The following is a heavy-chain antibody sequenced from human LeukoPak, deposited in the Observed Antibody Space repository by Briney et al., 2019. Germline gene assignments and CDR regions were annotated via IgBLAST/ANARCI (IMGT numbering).Heavy chain of an antibody. CDR3: ARDLTDTGNFDY. CDR1: GGSISSGGYS. J-gene: IGHJ4*02. D-gene: IGHD3-10*01. CDR2: IYHSGST. V-gene: IGHV4-30-2*01. Sequence: SETLSLTCAVSGGSISSGGYSWSWIRQPPGKGLEWIGYIYHSGSTYYNPSLKSRVTISVDRSKNQFSLKLSSVTAADTAVYYCARDLTDTGNFDYWGQGTLVTVSS.